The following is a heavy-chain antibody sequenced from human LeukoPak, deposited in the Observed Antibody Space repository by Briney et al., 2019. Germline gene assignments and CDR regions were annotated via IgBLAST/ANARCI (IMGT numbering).Heavy chain of an antibody. Sequence: PSETLSLTCTVSGVSISSSNSYWGWIRQPPGKGLEWIGNIYYSGSTYYNPSLKSRVTISVDTSKNQFSLKLSSVTAADTAVYYCARHNIRWRERIWVPWPHSRNDYGDNNWFDPWGQGTLVTVSS. CDR2: IYYSGST. CDR1: GVSISSSNSY. CDR3: ARHNIRWRERIWVPWPHSRNDYGDNNWFDP. J-gene: IGHJ5*02. V-gene: IGHV4-39*01. D-gene: IGHD4-17*01.